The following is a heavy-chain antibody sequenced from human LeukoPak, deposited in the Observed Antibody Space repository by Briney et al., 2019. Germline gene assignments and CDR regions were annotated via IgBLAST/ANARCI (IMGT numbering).Heavy chain of an antibody. CDR1: GGSFSGYY. CDR2: INHSGST. CDR3: ARSDTYYYGSGSYYKRYNWFDP. V-gene: IGHV4-34*01. J-gene: IGHJ5*02. D-gene: IGHD3-10*01. Sequence: SETLSLTCAVYGGSFSGYYWSWIRQPPGKGLEWIGEINHSGSTNYNPSLKSRVTISVDTSKNQFSLKLSSVTAADTAVYYCARSDTYYYGSGSYYKRYNWFDPWGQGTLVTVSS.